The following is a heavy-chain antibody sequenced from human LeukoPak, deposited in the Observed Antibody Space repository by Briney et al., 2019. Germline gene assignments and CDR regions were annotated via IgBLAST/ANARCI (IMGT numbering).Heavy chain of an antibody. Sequence: PSETLSLTCAVYGGSFRGYYWSWIRQPPGKGLEWIGEINHSGGTNYNPSLKSRVTISVDTSKNQFSLKLSSVTAADTAVYSCARGRYGDYERYFDYWGQGTLVTVSS. CDR3: ARGRYGDYERYFDY. CDR1: GGSFRGYY. V-gene: IGHV4-34*01. J-gene: IGHJ4*02. CDR2: INHSGGT. D-gene: IGHD4-17*01.